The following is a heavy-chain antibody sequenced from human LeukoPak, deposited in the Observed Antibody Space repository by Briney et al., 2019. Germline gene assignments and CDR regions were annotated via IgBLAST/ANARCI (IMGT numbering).Heavy chain of an antibody. CDR2: INPSGGST. J-gene: IGHJ5*02. Sequence: ASVKVSCKASGYTFTSYYMHWVRHAPGQGVEWMGIINPSGGSTSYAQKFQGRVTMTRDTSTSTVYMELSSLRCEDTAVYYCASAQYSSGWGWFDPWGQGTLVTVSS. CDR3: ASAQYSSGWGWFDP. CDR1: GYTFTSYY. D-gene: IGHD6-19*01. V-gene: IGHV1-46*01.